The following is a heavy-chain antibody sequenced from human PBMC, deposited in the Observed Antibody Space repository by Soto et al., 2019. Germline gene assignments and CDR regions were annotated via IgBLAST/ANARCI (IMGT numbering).Heavy chain of an antibody. J-gene: IGHJ4*02. V-gene: IGHV1-18*01. Sequence: QVQLVQSGAEVKKPGASVKVSCKASGYTFTSYGISWVRQAPGQGLEWMGWISAYNGKTNYAQKLQGRVTMTTDTSKSTAYVELKSLSSDDTAVYYCARDREQWLGPDCGYWGQGTLVTVSS. CDR1: GYTFTSYG. CDR3: ARDREQWLGPDCGY. D-gene: IGHD6-19*01. CDR2: ISAYNGKT.